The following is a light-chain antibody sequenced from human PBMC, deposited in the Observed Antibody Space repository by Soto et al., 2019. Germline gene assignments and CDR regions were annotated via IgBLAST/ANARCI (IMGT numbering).Light chain of an antibody. CDR3: QQYTGPPTT. CDR1: QTVSSS. J-gene: IGKJ5*01. Sequence: PGERATLSCRASQTVSSSLAWYQQKPGQAPRLLIYDASTRAAGITDRFSGSGSGTDFTLTITRIEPEESAVYFCQQYTGPPTTVGQGTRLEI. V-gene: IGKV3-11*01. CDR2: DAS.